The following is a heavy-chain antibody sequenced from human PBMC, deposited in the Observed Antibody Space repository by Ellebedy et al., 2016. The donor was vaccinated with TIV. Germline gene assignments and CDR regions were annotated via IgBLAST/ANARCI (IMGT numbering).Heavy chain of an antibody. CDR1: GFTFSSYA. Sequence: GGSLRLSXPASGFTFSSYAMHWVRQAPGKGLEWVAVISYDGSNKYYADSVKGRFTISRDNSKNTLYLQMNSLRAEDTAVYYCARDLSMFYDSSEGIDYWGQGTLVTVSS. J-gene: IGHJ4*02. D-gene: IGHD3-22*01. CDR3: ARDLSMFYDSSEGIDY. V-gene: IGHV3-30-3*01. CDR2: ISYDGSNK.